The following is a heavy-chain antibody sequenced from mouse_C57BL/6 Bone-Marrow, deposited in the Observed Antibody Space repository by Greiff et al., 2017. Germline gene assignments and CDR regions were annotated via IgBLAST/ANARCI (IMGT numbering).Heavy chain of an antibody. J-gene: IGHJ4*01. CDR2: ISNLAYSI. CDR3: ARDRYGSSYKAMDY. Sequence: EVQLVESGGGLVQPGGSLKLSCAASGFTFSDYGMAWVRQAPRKGPEWVAFISNLAYSIYYADTVTGRFTISRENAKITLYLEMSSLRSEDTAMYDCARDRYGSSYKAMDYWGQGTSVTVSS. V-gene: IGHV5-15*01. CDR1: GFTFSDYG. D-gene: IGHD1-1*01.